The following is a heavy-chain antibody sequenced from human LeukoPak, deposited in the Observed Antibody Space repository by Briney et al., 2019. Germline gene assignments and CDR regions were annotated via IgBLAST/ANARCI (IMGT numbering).Heavy chain of an antibody. CDR2: ISGSGDNT. CDR3: AKGSYYDSSGSFYFDY. CDR1: GFTFSSYG. Sequence: GGSLRLSCAASGFTFSSYGMGWVRQAPGKGLEWVSGISGSGDNTYYADSVKGRFTISRDNSKNTLYVQVNSLGTEDTAAYYCAKGSYYDSSGSFYFDYWGQGTLVTVSS. J-gene: IGHJ4*02. V-gene: IGHV3-23*01. D-gene: IGHD3-22*01.